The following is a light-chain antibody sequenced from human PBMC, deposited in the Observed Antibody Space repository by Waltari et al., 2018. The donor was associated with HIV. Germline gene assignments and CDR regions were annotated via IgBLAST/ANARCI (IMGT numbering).Light chain of an antibody. CDR3: CSYAGSSTWV. J-gene: IGLJ3*02. CDR2: EVS. Sequence: QSALTPPASVSGSPGQSITISCTGTSSDVGSYNLVSWYQQHPGKAPTLMIYEVSQRPSGVSNRFSGSKSGNTASLTISGLQAEDEADYYCCSYAGSSTWVFGGGTKLTVL. CDR1: SSDVGSYNL. V-gene: IGLV2-23*02.